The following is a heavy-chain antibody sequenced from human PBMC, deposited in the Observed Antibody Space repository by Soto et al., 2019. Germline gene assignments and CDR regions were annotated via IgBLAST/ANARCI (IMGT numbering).Heavy chain of an antibody. Sequence: ASVKVSCKASGYTFTGYYMHWVRQAPGQGLEWMGWINPNSGGTNYAQKFQGWVTMTRDTSISTAYMELSRLRSDDTAVYYCARDVLGIGGGAFDIWGQGTMVTVSS. D-gene: IGHD7-27*01. CDR1: GYTFTGYY. CDR3: ARDVLGIGGGAFDI. CDR2: INPNSGGT. V-gene: IGHV1-2*04. J-gene: IGHJ3*02.